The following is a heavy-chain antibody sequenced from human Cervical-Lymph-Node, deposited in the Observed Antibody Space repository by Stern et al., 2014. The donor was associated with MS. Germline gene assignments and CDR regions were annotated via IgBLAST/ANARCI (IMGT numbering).Heavy chain of an antibody. CDR1: GFTFSTYW. J-gene: IGHJ5*02. CDR2: INGAGSRT. Sequence: EGQLVESGGDLVQPGGYLRLSCTASGFTFSTYWMNWVRQAPGKGLVWVLGINGAGSRTTYAASIKGRFTISRDNAKNTLYDQMNSLRVEDTAVYYCARAHVDTWDWFDPWGQGALVTVSS. V-gene: IGHV3-74*01. D-gene: IGHD5-18*01. CDR3: ARAHVDTWDWFDP.